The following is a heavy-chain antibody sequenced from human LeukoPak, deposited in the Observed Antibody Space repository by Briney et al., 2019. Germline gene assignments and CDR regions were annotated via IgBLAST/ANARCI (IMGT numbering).Heavy chain of an antibody. CDR3: ARRDSYDSSGYYGDAFDI. J-gene: IGHJ3*02. CDR1: GFTLSSYE. CDR2: IDYSGGST. Sequence: GGSLRLSCTVSGFTLSSYEMSWIRQAPGKGLEWVSSIDYSGGSTYYADSVKGRFTISRDNSKDTLYLQLNSLRAEDTAVYYCARRDSYDSSGYYGDAFDIWGQGTVVTVSS. V-gene: IGHV3-23*01. D-gene: IGHD3-22*01.